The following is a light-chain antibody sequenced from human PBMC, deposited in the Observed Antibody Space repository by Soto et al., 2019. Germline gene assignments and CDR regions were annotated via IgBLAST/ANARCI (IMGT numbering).Light chain of an antibody. CDR1: QSVGSN. CDR2: GAS. CDR3: QQYNNWLRT. J-gene: IGKJ1*01. V-gene: IGKV3-15*01. Sequence: DIVLTQSQGTLSLSPGERAALSCRASQSVGSNLAWYQQKPGQAPRLLIYGASTRATGIPARFSGSGSGTEFTLTISSLQSEDFAVYYCQQYNNWLRTFGQGTKVDIK.